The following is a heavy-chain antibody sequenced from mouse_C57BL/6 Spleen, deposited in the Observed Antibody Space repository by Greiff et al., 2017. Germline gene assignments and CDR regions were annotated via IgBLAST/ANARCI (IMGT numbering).Heavy chain of an antibody. CDR3: ARRDTTVVEGFAY. J-gene: IGHJ3*01. CDR1: GFTFSSYT. CDR2: ISGGGGNT. D-gene: IGHD1-1*01. V-gene: IGHV5-9*01. Sequence: EVQLQESGGGLVKPGGSLKLSCAASGFTFSSYTMSWVRQTPEKRLEWVATISGGGGNTYYPDSVKGRFTISRDNAKNTLYLQMSSLRSEDTALYYCARRDTTVVEGFAYWGQGTLVTVSA.